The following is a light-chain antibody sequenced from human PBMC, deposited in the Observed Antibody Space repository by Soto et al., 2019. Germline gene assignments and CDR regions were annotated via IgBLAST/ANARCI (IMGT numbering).Light chain of an antibody. CDR3: QQYGSSGT. Sequence: EVVMTQSPATLSVSPGERATLSCRAGKSISSNLAWYQLKPGQAPRLLIYGASTRATGIPARFSGSGSGTDFTLTISRLEPEDFAVYYCQQYGSSGTFGQGTKVAIK. J-gene: IGKJ1*01. CDR1: KSISSN. CDR2: GAS. V-gene: IGKV3-15*01.